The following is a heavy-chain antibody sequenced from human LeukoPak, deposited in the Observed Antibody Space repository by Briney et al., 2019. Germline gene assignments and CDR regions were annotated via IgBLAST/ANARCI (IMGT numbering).Heavy chain of an antibody. D-gene: IGHD2-21*01. CDR2: ISGSRTMT. V-gene: IGHV3-23*01. Sequence: GGSLRLSCAASGFTFSSYSMTWVRQAPGKGLEWVSAISGSRTMTYYADSVKGRFTISRDNSKNTLYLQMNSLRTKDTAIYYSAKDSDLNCPYYFDYWGQGTLVTVSS. CDR3: AKDSDLNCPYYFDY. CDR1: GFTFSSYS. J-gene: IGHJ4*02.